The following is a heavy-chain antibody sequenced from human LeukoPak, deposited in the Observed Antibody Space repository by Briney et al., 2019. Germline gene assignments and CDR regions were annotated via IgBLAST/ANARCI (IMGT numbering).Heavy chain of an antibody. J-gene: IGHJ4*02. CDR3: ARAGYCGGDCGLDY. V-gene: IGHV4-30-2*01. CDR2: IYHSGST. D-gene: IGHD2-21*02. CDR1: GGSISSGGYS. Sequence: SQTLSLTCTVSGGSISSGGYSWSWIRQPPGKGLEWIGYIYHSGSTYYNPSLKSRVTISVDRSKNQFSLKLSSVTAADTAVYYCARAGYCGGDCGLDYWGQGTLVTASS.